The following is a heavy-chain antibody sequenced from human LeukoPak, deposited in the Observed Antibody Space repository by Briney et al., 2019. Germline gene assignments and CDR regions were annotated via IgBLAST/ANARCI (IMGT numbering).Heavy chain of an antibody. CDR3: ARDRAVAGAWSDY. CDR2: ISGSGGST. D-gene: IGHD6-19*01. V-gene: IGHV3-23*01. CDR1: GFTFSSYA. Sequence: GGSLRLSCAASGFTFSSYAMSWVRQAPGKGLEWVSAISGSGGSTYYADSVKGRFTISRDNAKNSLYLQMNSLRAEDTAVYYCARDRAVAGAWSDYWGQGTLVSVSS. J-gene: IGHJ4*02.